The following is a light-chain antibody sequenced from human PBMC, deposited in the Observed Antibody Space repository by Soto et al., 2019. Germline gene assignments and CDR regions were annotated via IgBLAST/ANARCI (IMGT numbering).Light chain of an antibody. CDR1: QSVRIY. CDR2: DAS. V-gene: IGKV3-11*01. J-gene: IGKJ3*01. Sequence: DIVLTPSPATLYLSPVERATLSCRASQSVRIYLACYQQKPCQPPRLLIYDASNSATGIPASFSGRGSGTDFTLTISSLEPEEFAVDYCQQRSNWPPMFGPVTKGDIK. CDR3: QQRSNWPPM.